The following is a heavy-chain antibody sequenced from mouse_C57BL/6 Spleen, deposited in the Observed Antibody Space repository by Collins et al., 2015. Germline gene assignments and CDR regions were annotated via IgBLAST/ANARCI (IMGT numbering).Heavy chain of an antibody. CDR3: TREDIYYGTHFDY. J-gene: IGHJ2*01. CDR2: GNSDT. D-gene: IGHD2-1*01. Sequence: GNSDTSYNQKFKGKAKLTAVTSASTAYMELSSLTNEDSAVYYCTREDIYYGTHFDYWGQGTTLTVSS. V-gene: IGHV1-5*01.